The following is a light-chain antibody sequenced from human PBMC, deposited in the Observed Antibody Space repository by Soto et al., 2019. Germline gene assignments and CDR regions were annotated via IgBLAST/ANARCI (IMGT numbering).Light chain of an antibody. CDR1: SSDVGGYNY. Sequence: QSVRNQPRSVSGSPGQSVTISCTGTSSDVGGYNYVSWYQQHPGKAPKLIVYHVSDRPSGFSSRFSGSKSGNSASLTISGLHAEDEADYYCSSYAGSDTFVFGTGTKVTVL. J-gene: IGLJ1*01. V-gene: IGLV2-11*01. CDR3: SSYAGSDTFV. CDR2: HVS.